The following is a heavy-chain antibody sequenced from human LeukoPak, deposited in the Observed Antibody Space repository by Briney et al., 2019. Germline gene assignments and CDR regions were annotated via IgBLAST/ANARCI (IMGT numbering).Heavy chain of an antibody. CDR2: ISGSGGST. V-gene: IGHV3-23*01. CDR1: GFTFSSYA. D-gene: IGHD5-18*01. J-gene: IGHJ4*02. CDR3: AKDGNSYGRY. Sequence: GGSLRLSCAASGFTFSSYAMSWVRQAPGKGLGWVSAISGSGGSTYYANSVKGRFTISRDNSKNTLYLQMNSLRAEDTAVYYCAKDGNSYGRYWGQGTLVTVSS.